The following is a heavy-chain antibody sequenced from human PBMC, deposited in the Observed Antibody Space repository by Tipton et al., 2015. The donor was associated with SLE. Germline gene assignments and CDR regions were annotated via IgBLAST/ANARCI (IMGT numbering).Heavy chain of an antibody. J-gene: IGHJ3*02. Sequence: TLSLTCTVSGNSISSSSYYWGWIRQPPGKGLEWIGSIYYSGSTYYNPSLKSRVTISVDTSKNQFSLKLSSVTAADTAVYYCASHGINSGWLGAFDIWGQGTMVTVSS. D-gene: IGHD6-19*01. CDR3: ASHGINSGWLGAFDI. CDR2: IYYSGST. V-gene: IGHV4-39*01. CDR1: GNSISSSSYY.